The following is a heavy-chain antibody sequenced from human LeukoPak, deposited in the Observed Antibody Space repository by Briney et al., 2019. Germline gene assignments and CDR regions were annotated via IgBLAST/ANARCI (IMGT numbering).Heavy chain of an antibody. CDR3: AREGQHTAMVTAAAFDI. Sequence: GGSLRLSCAASGFTFSSYWMSWVRQAPGKGLEWVANIKQDGSEKYYVDSVKGRFAISRDNAKNSLYLQMNSLRAEDTAVYYCAREGQHTAMVTAAAFDIWGQGTMVTVSS. CDR1: GFTFSSYW. V-gene: IGHV3-7*01. CDR2: IKQDGSEK. J-gene: IGHJ3*02. D-gene: IGHD5-18*01.